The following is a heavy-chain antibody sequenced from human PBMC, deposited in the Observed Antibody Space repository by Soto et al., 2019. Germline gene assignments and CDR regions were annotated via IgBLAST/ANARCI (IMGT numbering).Heavy chain of an antibody. CDR3: ARSPNRAAAGTEPFDS. Sequence: QVQLQQWGAGLLKPSETLSLTCAVYCGSFSGYYWCWLRQPPGQGLEWIGEINHSGSTNYNPSLKRRITISVDTSKNQFSLKLSYVTAADTAVYYCARSPNRAAAGTEPFDSWGQGTLVTVSS. CDR2: INHSGST. J-gene: IGHJ4*02. V-gene: IGHV4-34*01. D-gene: IGHD6-13*01. CDR1: CGSFSGYY.